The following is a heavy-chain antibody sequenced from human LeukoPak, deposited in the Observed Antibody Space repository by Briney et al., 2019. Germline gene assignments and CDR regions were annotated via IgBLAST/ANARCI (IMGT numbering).Heavy chain of an antibody. V-gene: IGHV3-11*01. D-gene: IGHD2-15*01. J-gene: IGHJ4*02. CDR2: ISSRSTTI. Sequence: PGGSLRLSCTASGFDFSNSFMTWVRQAPGKGLEWISYISSRSTTIYYADSVKGRFTISRDNGKNTVYLQMNNLRVDDTAVFYCGKGSLAVPATPLDFWGQGTLVTVPS. CDR1: GFDFSNSF. CDR3: GKGSLAVPATPLDF.